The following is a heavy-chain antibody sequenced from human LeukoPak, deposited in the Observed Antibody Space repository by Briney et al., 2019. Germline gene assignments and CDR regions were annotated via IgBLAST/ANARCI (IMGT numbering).Heavy chain of an antibody. V-gene: IGHV1-8*01. CDR1: GYTFTSYD. J-gene: IGHJ5*02. Sequence: GASVKVSCKASGYTFTSYDINWVRQATGQGLEWMGWMNPNSGNTGYAQKFQGGVTMTRNTSISTAYMELSSLRSEDTAVYYCARVSLGYCSGGSCYSDWFDPWGQGTLVTVSS. CDR2: MNPNSGNT. D-gene: IGHD2-15*01. CDR3: ARVSLGYCSGGSCYSDWFDP.